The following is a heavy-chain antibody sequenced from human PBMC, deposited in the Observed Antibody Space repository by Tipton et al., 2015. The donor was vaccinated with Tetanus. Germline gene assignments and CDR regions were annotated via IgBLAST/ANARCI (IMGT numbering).Heavy chain of an antibody. CDR3: ARGWGSSWYYFDN. V-gene: IGHV4-59*01. CDR2: IFDTGST. D-gene: IGHD6-13*01. Sequence: LRLSCTVSGGSISSFYWTWIRQPPGKGLEWIGYIFDTGSTNYNPSLKSRVTMSVDTSKNQFSLHLTSATAADTAVYYCARGWGSSWYYFDNWGQGTLVTVSS. CDR1: GGSISSFY. J-gene: IGHJ4*02.